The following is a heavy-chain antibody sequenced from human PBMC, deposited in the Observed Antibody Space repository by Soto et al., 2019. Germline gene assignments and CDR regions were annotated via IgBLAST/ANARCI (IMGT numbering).Heavy chain of an antibody. CDR3: SIRSCGGSSCFPRSLDF. V-gene: IGHV3-23*01. CDR2: ISTSGSGT. J-gene: IGHJ4*02. Sequence: PGASLRLSCVAPGFTFCSYGMTRVRQAPEKGLEWVSLISTSGSGTYYADSVQGWFSVPRDNSKNTLYLQMNSLKDEDTAIYLCSIRSCGGSSCFPRSLDFWGKGTQVTVSS. CDR1: GFTFCSYG. D-gene: IGHD2-15*01.